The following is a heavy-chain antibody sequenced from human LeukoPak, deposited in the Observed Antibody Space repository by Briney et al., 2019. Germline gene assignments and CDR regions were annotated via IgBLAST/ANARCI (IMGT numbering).Heavy chain of an antibody. CDR1: GVSISSSNSY. D-gene: IGHD3/OR15-3a*01. CDR2: IYYTGNT. V-gene: IGHV4-39*01. CDR3: AKQTGSGLFILP. Sequence: SETLSLTCSVSGVSISSSNSYWGWIRQPPGKGLEWIGSIYYTGNTYYNASLKSRVTISIDTSRNQFSLKLTSVTAADTAVYYCAKQTGSGLFILPGGQGTLVTVSS. J-gene: IGHJ4*02.